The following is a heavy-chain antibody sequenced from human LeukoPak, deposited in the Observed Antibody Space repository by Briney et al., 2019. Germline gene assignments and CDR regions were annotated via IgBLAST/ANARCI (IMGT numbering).Heavy chain of an antibody. D-gene: IGHD3-16*01. CDR1: GGTFSSYA. CDR3: ATVRGHRAFDI. CDR2: IIPIFGTA. Sequence: GASVNVSCKASGGTFSSYAISWVRQAPGQGLEWMGGIIPIFGTANYAQKFQGRVTITADESTSTAYMELSSLRSEDTAVYYCATVRGHRAFDIWGQGTMVTVSS. J-gene: IGHJ3*02. V-gene: IGHV1-69*01.